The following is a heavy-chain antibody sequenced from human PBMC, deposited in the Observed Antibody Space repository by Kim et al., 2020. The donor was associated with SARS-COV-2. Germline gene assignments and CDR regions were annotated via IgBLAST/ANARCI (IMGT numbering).Heavy chain of an antibody. CDR1: GGSISSGGYS. CDR2: IYHSGST. Sequence: SETLSLTCAVSGGSISSGGYSWSWIRQPPGKGLEWIGYIYHSGSTYYNPSLKSRVTISVDRSKNQFSLKLSSVTAADTAVYYCARGGAYYGSGSYNYWGQGTLVTVSS. D-gene: IGHD3-10*01. CDR3: ARGGAYYGSGSYNY. J-gene: IGHJ4*02. V-gene: IGHV4-30-2*01.